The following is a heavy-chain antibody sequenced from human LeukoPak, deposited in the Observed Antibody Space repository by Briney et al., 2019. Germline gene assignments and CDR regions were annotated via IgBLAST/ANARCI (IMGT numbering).Heavy chain of an antibody. J-gene: IGHJ5*02. CDR2: ISGSGGST. Sequence: PGGSLRLSCAASGFTFSSYWMSWVRQAPGKGLEWVSAISGSGGSTYYADSVKGRFTISRDNSKNTLYLQMNSLRAEDTAIYYCAKREAWTQVGWFDPWGQGTLVTVSS. V-gene: IGHV3-23*01. CDR1: GFTFSSYW. CDR3: AKREAWTQVGWFDP. D-gene: IGHD5-18*01.